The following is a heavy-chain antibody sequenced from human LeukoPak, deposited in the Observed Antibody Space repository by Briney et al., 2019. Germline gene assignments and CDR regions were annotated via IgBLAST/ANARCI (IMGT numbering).Heavy chain of an antibody. CDR2: INPNSGGT. V-gene: IGHV1-2*02. D-gene: IGHD1-26*01. J-gene: IGHJ1*01. CDR3: ARGSGSYFAEYFQH. Sequence: ASVKVSCKASGYTFTGYYMHWVRQAPGQGLEWMGWINPNSGGTNYAQKFQGRVTMTRDTSISTAYMELSRLRSDDTAVYYCARGSGSYFAEYFQHWGRGTLVTVSS. CDR1: GYTFTGYY.